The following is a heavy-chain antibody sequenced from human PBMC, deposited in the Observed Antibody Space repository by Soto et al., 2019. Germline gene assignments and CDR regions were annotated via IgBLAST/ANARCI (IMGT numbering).Heavy chain of an antibody. V-gene: IGHV3-23*01. Sequence: PGGSLRLSCAASGFTFSSYAMSWVRQAPGKGLEWVSAISGSGGSTYYADSVKGRFTISRDNSKNTLYLQMNSPRAEDTAVYYCAKEGGYCSGGSCYYYYYYYGMDVWGQGTTVTVSS. J-gene: IGHJ6*02. CDR3: AKEGGYCSGGSCYYYYYYYGMDV. CDR2: ISGSGGST. CDR1: GFTFSSYA. D-gene: IGHD2-15*01.